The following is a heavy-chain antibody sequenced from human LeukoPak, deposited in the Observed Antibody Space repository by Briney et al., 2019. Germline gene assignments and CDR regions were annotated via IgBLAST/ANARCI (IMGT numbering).Heavy chain of an antibody. CDR1: GFTFSSYE. D-gene: IGHD6-13*01. V-gene: IGHV3-48*03. J-gene: IGHJ5*02. CDR2: ISSSGSTI. CDR3: AREPYSSSWYLWFDP. Sequence: GGSLRLSCAASGFTFSSYEMNWVRQAPGKGLEWVSYISSSGSTIYYADSVKGRFTISRDNAKNSLYLQMNSLRAEDTAVYCCAREPYSSSWYLWFDPWGQGTLVTVSS.